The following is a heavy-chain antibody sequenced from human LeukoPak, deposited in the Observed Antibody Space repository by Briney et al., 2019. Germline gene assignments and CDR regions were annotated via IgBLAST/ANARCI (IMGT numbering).Heavy chain of an antibody. CDR1: GGSFSGYY. J-gene: IGHJ6*02. Sequence: PSETLSLTCAVYGGSFSGYYWSWIRQPPGKGLEWIGEINHSGSTNYNPSLKSRVTISVDTSKNQFSLKLSSVTAADTAVYHCASQPALYYYYGMDVWGQGTTVTVSS. V-gene: IGHV4-34*01. CDR3: ASQPALYYYYGMDV. CDR2: INHSGST.